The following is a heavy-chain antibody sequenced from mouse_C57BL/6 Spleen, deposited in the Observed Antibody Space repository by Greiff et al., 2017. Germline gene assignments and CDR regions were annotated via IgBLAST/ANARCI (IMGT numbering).Heavy chain of an antibody. D-gene: IGHD1-1*01. CDR2: IDPETGGT. CDR3: TRINDGSSYDFDY. V-gene: IGHV1-15*01. Sequence: QVQLQQSGAELVRPGASVTLSCKASGYTFTDYEMHWVKQTPVHGLEWIGAIDPETGGTAYNQKFKGKAILTADKSSSTAYMELRSLTSEDSAVYYCTRINDGSSYDFDYWGQGTTLTVSS. CDR1: GYTFTDYE. J-gene: IGHJ2*01.